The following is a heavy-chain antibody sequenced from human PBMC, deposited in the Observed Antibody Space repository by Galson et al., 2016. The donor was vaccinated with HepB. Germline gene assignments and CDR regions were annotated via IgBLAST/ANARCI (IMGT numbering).Heavy chain of an antibody. CDR1: GFTFSHYG. CDR3: ARRELDRAFDI. V-gene: IGHV3-33*01. CDR2: IWYDGSNN. Sequence: SLRLSCAASGFTFSHYGMHWVRQAPGKGLEWVAVIWYDGSNNYHVDSVKGRFTISRDNSKNTLYLQMNSLRAEDTAMYYCARRELDRAFDIWGHGTMVTVSS. D-gene: IGHD1-1*01. J-gene: IGHJ3*02.